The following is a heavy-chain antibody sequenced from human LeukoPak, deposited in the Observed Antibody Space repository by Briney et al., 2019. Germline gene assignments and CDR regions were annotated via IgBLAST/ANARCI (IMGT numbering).Heavy chain of an antibody. J-gene: IGHJ6*02. CDR1: GFTFGDHA. Sequence: GGSLRLSCTGSGFTFGDHAMSWVRQAPGKGLEWVGYIRSKAYRGTTVYAASVRGIFTISTDDSARIAYLQMSSLKAEDTAVSYCARGPIQLWIHNAMDVWGQGTTVTVSS. D-gene: IGHD5-18*01. CDR3: ARGPIQLWIHNAMDV. CDR2: IRSKAYRGTT. V-gene: IGHV3-49*04.